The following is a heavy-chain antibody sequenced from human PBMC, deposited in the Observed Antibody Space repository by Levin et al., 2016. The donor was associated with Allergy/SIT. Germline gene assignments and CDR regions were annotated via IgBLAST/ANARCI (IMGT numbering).Heavy chain of an antibody. CDR1: DDSVNSGHYY. J-gene: IGHJ4*02. Sequence: SETLSLTCTVSDDSVNSGHYYWSWIRQPPGKGLEWIGYIYYRGNTNYNPSLESRVAMSVDASKNQFSLNLTSLSAADTAVYYCGRIKVGLFYFGDYWGQGALVTVSS. CDR3: GRIKVGLFYFGDY. CDR2: IYYRGNT. D-gene: IGHD3-10*01. V-gene: IGHV4-61*01.